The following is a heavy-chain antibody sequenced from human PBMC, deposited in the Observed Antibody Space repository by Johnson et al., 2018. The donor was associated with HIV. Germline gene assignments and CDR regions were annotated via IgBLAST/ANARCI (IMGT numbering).Heavy chain of an antibody. V-gene: IGHV3-20*04. J-gene: IGHJ3*02. CDR1: GFTFDDYG. CDR3: AKALGIVVVLDAFDI. CDR2: INWNGGST. Sequence: VQLVESGGGLVQPGGSLRLSCAVSGFTFDDYGMSWVRQAPGKGLEWVSGINWNGGSTGYADSVKGRFTISRDNAKNSLYLQMNSLRAEDTALYYCAKALGIVVVLDAFDIWGQGTMVTVSS. D-gene: IGHD3-22*01.